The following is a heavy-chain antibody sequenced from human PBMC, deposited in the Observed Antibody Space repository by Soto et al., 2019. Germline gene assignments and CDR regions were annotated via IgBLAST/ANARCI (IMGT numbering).Heavy chain of an antibody. CDR2: ISYDGSNK. CDR1: GFTFSSYG. J-gene: IGHJ4*02. Sequence: QVQLVESGGGVVQPGRSLRLSCAASGFTFSSYGMHWVRQAPGKGLEWVAVISYDGSNKYYADSVKGRFTISRDNSKNTLDLQMNSLRAEDTAVYYCAREDTAMVTGIGYWGQGTLVTVSS. V-gene: IGHV3-30*03. CDR3: AREDTAMVTGIGY. D-gene: IGHD5-18*01.